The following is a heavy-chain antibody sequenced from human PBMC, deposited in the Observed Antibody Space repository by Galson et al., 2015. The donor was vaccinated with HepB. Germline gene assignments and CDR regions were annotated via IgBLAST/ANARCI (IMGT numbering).Heavy chain of an antibody. CDR1: GFAFSSYA. J-gene: IGHJ4*02. CDR2: ISYDGSNK. V-gene: IGHV3-30*04. Sequence: SLRLSCAASGFAFSSYAMHWVRQAPGKGLEWVAVISYDGSNKYYADSVKGRFTISRDNSKNTLYLQMNSLRAEDTAVYYCARDPREPPDAYYFDYWGQGTLVTVSS. CDR3: ARDPREPPDAYYFDY. D-gene: IGHD1-14*01.